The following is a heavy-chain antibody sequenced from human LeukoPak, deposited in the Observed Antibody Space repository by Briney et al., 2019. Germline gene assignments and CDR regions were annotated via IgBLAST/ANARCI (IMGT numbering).Heavy chain of an antibody. CDR3: SRDMAGFDDY. Sequence: GGSLRLSCAASGFTFSSYWMHWVRQAPGKGLVWVSRTNNDGRITTYADSVKGRFTISRDNAKNTLYLQMNSLRAEDTAVYYCSRDMAGFDDYWGQGTLVTVSS. CDR1: GFTFSSYW. V-gene: IGHV3-74*01. D-gene: IGHD6-19*01. J-gene: IGHJ4*02. CDR2: TNNDGRIT.